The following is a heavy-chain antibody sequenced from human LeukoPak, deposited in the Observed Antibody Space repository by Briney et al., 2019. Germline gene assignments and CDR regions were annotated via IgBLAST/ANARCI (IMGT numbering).Heavy chain of an antibody. Sequence: SETLSLTCAVYGGSFSGYYWSWIRQPPGKGLEWIGYIYDSGNTNYNPSLKSRVTISVDTSKNQFSLKLSSVTAADTAVYYCARHNWGPNYDFWSGSSAVWFDPWGQGTLVTVSS. J-gene: IGHJ5*02. V-gene: IGHV4-59*01. D-gene: IGHD3-3*01. CDR2: IYDSGNT. CDR1: GGSFSGYY. CDR3: ARHNWGPNYDFWSGSSAVWFDP.